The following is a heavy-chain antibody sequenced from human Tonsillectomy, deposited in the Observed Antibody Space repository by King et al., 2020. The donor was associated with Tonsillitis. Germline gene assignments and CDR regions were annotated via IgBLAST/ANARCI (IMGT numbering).Heavy chain of an antibody. V-gene: IGHV4-4*02. CDR2: IYHSGIT. CDR3: ARISGFMVCLIDY. J-gene: IGHJ4*02. D-gene: IGHD3-16*01. Sequence: VQLQESGPGLVKPSGTLSLTCAVSGAPISSSDWWTWVRQPPGKGLEWIGEIYHSGITNYNPSLKSRVTISVDKSRSQFSLKLSSVTAADTAVYYCARISGFMVCLIDYWGQGTLVTVSS. CDR1: GAPISSSDW.